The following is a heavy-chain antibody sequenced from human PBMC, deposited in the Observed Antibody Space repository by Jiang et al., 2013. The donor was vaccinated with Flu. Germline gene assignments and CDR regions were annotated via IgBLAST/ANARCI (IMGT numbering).Heavy chain of an antibody. CDR2: INSDGSST. D-gene: IGHD3-10*01. J-gene: IGHJ5*01. CDR3: ARAVYYGSALLDS. V-gene: IGHV3-74*01. Sequence: QLVESGGGLVQPGGSRRLSCAASGFTFSSYWMHWARQSPGKGLVWVSRINSDGSSTSYADSVKGRFTISRDNAKNTVYLQMNSLRAEDTAVYYCARAVYYGSALLDSWGQGTLVTVSS. CDR1: GFTFSSYW.